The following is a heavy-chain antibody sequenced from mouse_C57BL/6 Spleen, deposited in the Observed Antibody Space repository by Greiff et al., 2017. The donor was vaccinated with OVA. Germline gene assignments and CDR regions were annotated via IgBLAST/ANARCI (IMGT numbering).Heavy chain of an antibody. Sequence: DVKLVESGGGLVKPGGSLKLSCAASGFTFSDYGMHWVRQAPEKGLEWVAYISSGSSTIYYADTVKGRFTISRDNAKNTLFLQMTSLRSEDTAMYYCARRLTGSFAYWGQGTLVTVSA. D-gene: IGHD4-1*01. J-gene: IGHJ3*01. V-gene: IGHV5-17*01. CDR2: ISSGSSTI. CDR1: GFTFSDYG. CDR3: ARRLTGSFAY.